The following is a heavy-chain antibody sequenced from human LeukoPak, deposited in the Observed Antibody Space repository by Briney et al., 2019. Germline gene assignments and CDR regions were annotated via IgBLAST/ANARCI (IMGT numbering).Heavy chain of an antibody. CDR3: AKCVAYYDILTGYYND. CDR2: IWYDGSNK. D-gene: IGHD3-9*01. J-gene: IGHJ4*02. Sequence: PGGSLRLSCAASGFTFSSYGMHWVRQAPGKGLEWVAVIWYDGSNKYYADSVKGRFTISRDNSKNTLYLQMNSLRAEDTAVYYCAKCVAYYDILTGYYNDWGQGTLVTVSS. CDR1: GFTFSSYG. V-gene: IGHV3-33*06.